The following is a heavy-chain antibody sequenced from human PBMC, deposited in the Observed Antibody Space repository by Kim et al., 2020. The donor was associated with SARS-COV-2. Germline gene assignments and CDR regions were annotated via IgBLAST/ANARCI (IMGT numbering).Heavy chain of an antibody. CDR2: IWYDGSNK. J-gene: IGHJ3*02. CDR3: ARDRLEWTDDAFDI. D-gene: IGHD3-3*01. V-gene: IGHV3-33*01. Sequence: GGSLRLSCAASGFTFSSYGMHWVRQAPGKGLEWVAVIWYDGSNKYYADSVKGRFTISRDNSKNTLYLQMNSLRAEDTAVYYCARDRLEWTDDAFDIWGQGTMVTVSS. CDR1: GFTFSSYG.